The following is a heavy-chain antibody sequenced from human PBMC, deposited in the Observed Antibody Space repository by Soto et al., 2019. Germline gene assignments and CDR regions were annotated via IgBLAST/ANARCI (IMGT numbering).Heavy chain of an antibody. CDR2: INCDGVSL. CDR1: GFIFSNSW. CDR3: AGGYYGYAVYLEY. V-gene: IGHV3-74*01. D-gene: IGHD3-16*01. Sequence: EVQLVETGGGSVQPGGSLGLSCAASGFIFSNSWLHWVRQAPGKGLVWVSRINCDGVSLSYADSVQGRFTISRDNAKNTLYLQMNSLRADDPAVYYCAGGYYGYAVYLEYWGQGTLVTVSS. J-gene: IGHJ4*02.